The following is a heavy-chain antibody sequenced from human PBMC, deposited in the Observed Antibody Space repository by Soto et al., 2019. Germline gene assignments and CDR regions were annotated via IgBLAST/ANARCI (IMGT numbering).Heavy chain of an antibody. CDR3: AKDGDPGPRPYYGMDV. J-gene: IGHJ6*02. CDR2: ISYDGSNK. V-gene: IGHV3-30*18. Sequence: GGSLRLSCAASGFTFSSYGMHWVRQAPGKGLEWVAVISYDGSNKYYADSVKGRFTISRDNSKNTLYLQMNSLRAEDTAVYYCAKDGDPGPRPYYGMDVWGQGTTVTVSS. CDR1: GFTFSSYG.